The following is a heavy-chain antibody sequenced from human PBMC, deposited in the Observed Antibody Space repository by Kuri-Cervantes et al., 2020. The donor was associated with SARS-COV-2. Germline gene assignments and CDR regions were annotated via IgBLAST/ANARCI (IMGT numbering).Heavy chain of an antibody. J-gene: IGHJ5*02. CDR2: IYYSGST. CDR3: ARVIAVASVVRFDP. D-gene: IGHD6-19*01. CDR1: GGSISSGDYY. Sequence: SETLSLTCTVSGGSISSGDYYWSWIRQPPGKGLEWIGYIYYSGSTYYNPSLKSRVTISVDTSKNQFSLKLSSVTAADTAVYYCARVIAVASVVRFDPWGQGTRVTGYS. V-gene: IGHV4-30-4*01.